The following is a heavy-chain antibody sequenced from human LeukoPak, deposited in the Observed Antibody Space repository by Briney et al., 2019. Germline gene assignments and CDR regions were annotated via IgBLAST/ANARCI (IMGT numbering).Heavy chain of an antibody. CDR2: INPSGGST. V-gene: IGHV1-46*01. Sequence: ASVKVSXKASGYTFTSYYMHWVRQAPGQGLEWMGIINPSGGSTSYAQKFQGRVTMTRDTSTSTVYMELSSLRSEDTAVYYCARGYSSSWYRGWFDPWGQGTLVTVSS. D-gene: IGHD6-13*01. J-gene: IGHJ5*02. CDR1: GYTFTSYY. CDR3: ARGYSSSWYRGWFDP.